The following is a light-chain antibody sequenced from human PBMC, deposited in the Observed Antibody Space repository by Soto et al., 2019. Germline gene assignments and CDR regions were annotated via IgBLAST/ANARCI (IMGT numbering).Light chain of an antibody. CDR1: QSISTW. CDR2: KAS. CDR3: QQYNSYSPWT. Sequence: IQMTQSPSTLSASVGDRVTITCRASQSISTWLAWYQQKPGKAPNLLIYKASSLESGVPSRFSGSGSETEFTPTISSLQPDDFATYYCQQYNSYSPWTFGQGTKVEIK. V-gene: IGKV1-5*03. J-gene: IGKJ1*01.